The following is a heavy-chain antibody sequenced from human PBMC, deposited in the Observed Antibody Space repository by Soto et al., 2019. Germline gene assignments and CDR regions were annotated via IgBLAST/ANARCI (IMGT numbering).Heavy chain of an antibody. CDR3: ARDKGQSGMDV. V-gene: IGHV4-59*01. CDR2: IYYSGST. J-gene: IGHJ6*02. CDR1: GGSISSYY. Sequence: SETLSLTCTVAGGSISSYYWRWIRQPPGKGLEWIGYIYYSGSTNYNPSLKSRVTISVDTSKNQFSLKLSSVTAADTAVYYCARDKGQSGMDVWGQGTTVTVSS.